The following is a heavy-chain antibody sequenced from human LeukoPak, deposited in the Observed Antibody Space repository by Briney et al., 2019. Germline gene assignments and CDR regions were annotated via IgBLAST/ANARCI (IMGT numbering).Heavy chain of an antibody. Sequence: SETLSLTCAVSGGSISSGGYSWSWIRQPPGKGLEWIGYIYHSGSTYYNPSLKSRVTISVDRSKNQFSLKLSSVTAADTAVYYCARESRDYDILTGYSRRGHFDYWGQGTLVTASS. CDR3: ARESRDYDILTGYSRRGHFDY. J-gene: IGHJ4*02. D-gene: IGHD3-9*01. CDR1: GGSISSGGYS. V-gene: IGHV4-30-2*01. CDR2: IYHSGST.